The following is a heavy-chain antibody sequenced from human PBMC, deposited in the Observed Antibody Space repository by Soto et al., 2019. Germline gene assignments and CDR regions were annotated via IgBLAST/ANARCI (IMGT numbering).Heavy chain of an antibody. CDR1: GFTFSDHY. CDR3: TTSLYYDILTGLDY. D-gene: IGHD3-9*01. J-gene: IGHJ4*02. CDR2: TRGKTDGETT. V-gene: IGHV3-15*01. Sequence: GGSLRLSCAASGFTFSDHYMDWVRQAPGKGPEWVGRTRGKTDGETTDYAAPVKGRFTISRDGSKNTLYLQMNSLKTEDTAVYYCTTSLYYDILTGLDYWGQGTLVTVSS.